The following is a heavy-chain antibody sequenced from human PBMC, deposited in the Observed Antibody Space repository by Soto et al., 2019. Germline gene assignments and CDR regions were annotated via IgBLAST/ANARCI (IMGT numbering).Heavy chain of an antibody. Sequence: ASVKVSCKASGYTFTSYGISWVRQAPGQGLEWMGWISAYNGNSNYAQKLQGRVTMTTDTSTSTAYMELRSLRSDDTAVYYCARVIRKAKQLVHVFDIWGQGTMVTVSS. CDR3: ARVIRKAKQLVHVFDI. V-gene: IGHV1-18*01. CDR2: ISAYNGNS. D-gene: IGHD6-6*01. CDR1: GYTFTSYG. J-gene: IGHJ3*02.